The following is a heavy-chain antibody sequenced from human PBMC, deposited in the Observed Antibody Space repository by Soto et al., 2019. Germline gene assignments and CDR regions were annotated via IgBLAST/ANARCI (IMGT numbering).Heavy chain of an antibody. V-gene: IGHV1-8*01. CDR3: ARGLWGYYDSSGYPPFGY. Sequence: ASVKVSCKASGYTFTSYDINWVRQATGQGLEWMGWMNPNSGNTGYAQKFQGRVTMTRNTSISTAYMELSGLRSEDTAVYYCARGLWGYYDSSGYPPFGYWGQGTLVTVSS. D-gene: IGHD3-22*01. CDR2: MNPNSGNT. J-gene: IGHJ4*02. CDR1: GYTFTSYD.